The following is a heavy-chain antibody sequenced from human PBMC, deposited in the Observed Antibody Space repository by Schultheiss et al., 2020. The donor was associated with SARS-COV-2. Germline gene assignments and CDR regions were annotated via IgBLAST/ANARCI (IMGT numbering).Heavy chain of an antibody. CDR3: ASLYVTSSVAWFDP. Sequence: GGSLRLSCAASGFSFRDYVMHWVRQAPGKGLEWLAVIWYDGSNTYYAHSVKGRFTISRDNSKNTLYLQMNTLSAEDTAIYYCASLYVTSSVAWFDPWGQGTLVTVSS. J-gene: IGHJ5*02. D-gene: IGHD6-6*01. CDR2: IWYDGSNT. CDR1: GFSFRDYV. V-gene: IGHV3-33*01.